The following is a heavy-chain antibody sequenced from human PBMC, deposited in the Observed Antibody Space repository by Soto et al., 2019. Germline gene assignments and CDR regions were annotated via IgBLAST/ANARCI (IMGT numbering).Heavy chain of an antibody. CDR1: GGSISSSSYY. J-gene: IGHJ6*03. D-gene: IGHD3-3*01. Sequence: SETLSLTCTVSGGSISSSSYYWGWIRQPPGKGLEWIGSIYYSGSTYYNPSLKSRVTISVDTSKNQFSLKLSSVTAADTAVYYCASQTLRAWSGYYTDLYYYYYMDVWGKGTTVTVSS. CDR2: IYYSGST. CDR3: ASQTLRAWSGYYTDLYYYYYMDV. V-gene: IGHV4-39*01.